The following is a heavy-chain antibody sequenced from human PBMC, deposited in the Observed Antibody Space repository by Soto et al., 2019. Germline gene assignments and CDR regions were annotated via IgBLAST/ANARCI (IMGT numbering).Heavy chain of an antibody. CDR2: IYYSGST. J-gene: IGHJ3*02. Sequence: QVQLQESGPGLVKPSETLSLTCTVSGGSISSYYWSWIRQPPGKGLEWIGYIYYSGSTNYNPSLKSRVTISVDTSKNQFSLKLSSVTAADTAVYYCARRPHYDILTDAFDIWGQGTMVTVSS. D-gene: IGHD3-9*01. CDR1: GGSISSYY. V-gene: IGHV4-59*08. CDR3: ARRPHYDILTDAFDI.